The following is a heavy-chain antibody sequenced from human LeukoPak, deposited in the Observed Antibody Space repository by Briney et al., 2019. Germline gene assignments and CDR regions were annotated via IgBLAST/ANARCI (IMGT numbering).Heavy chain of an antibody. V-gene: IGHV3-7*01. CDR3: ARDLGGGSYFGNLDY. CDR1: GFTFSSYW. J-gene: IGHJ4*02. D-gene: IGHD1-26*01. CDR2: IKQDGSEK. Sequence: PGGSLRLSCAASGFTFSSYWMSWVRQAPGKGLEWVANIKQDGSEKYYVDSVKGRFTISRDNAKNSLYVQMNSLRAEDTAVYYCARDLGGGSYFGNLDYWGQGTLVTVSS.